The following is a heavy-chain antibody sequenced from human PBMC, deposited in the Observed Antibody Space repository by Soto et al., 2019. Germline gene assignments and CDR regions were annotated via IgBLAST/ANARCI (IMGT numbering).Heavy chain of an antibody. Sequence: EVHLLDSGGGLVQPGGSLRLSCAASGFTFSSYAMSWVRQAPGKGLEWVSGVSGSGGGTYHVDSVKGRFTISRDNSKNTVYLEMNSLRAEDTAVYYCARESEDLTSNFDYWGQGTLVTVSS. CDR2: VSGSGGGT. J-gene: IGHJ4*02. V-gene: IGHV3-23*01. CDR3: ARESEDLTSNFDY. CDR1: GFTFSSYA.